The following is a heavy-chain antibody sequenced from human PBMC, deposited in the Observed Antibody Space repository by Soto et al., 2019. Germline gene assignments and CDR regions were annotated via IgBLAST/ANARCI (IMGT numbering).Heavy chain of an antibody. V-gene: IGHV1-2*02. D-gene: IGHD6-19*01. Sequence: SVKVSCKASGYTFTVYYMHCVGQAPGQWLEWMGCINPNSGGTNYAQKLQGRVTMTRDTSISTAYMELSRLRSDDTAVYYCTFQVAGHPFDYWGQGTLVTVSS. CDR1: GYTFTVYY. CDR2: INPNSGGT. J-gene: IGHJ4*02. CDR3: TFQVAGHPFDY.